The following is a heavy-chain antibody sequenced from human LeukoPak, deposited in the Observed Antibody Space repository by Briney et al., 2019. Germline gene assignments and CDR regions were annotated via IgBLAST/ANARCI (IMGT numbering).Heavy chain of an antibody. Sequence: ASVKVSCKTSGGXFRSYGLNWVRQAPGQGLEWMGGFIPILGTPKYAQNLQGRVTITADESTSTGYMELSSLRYEDTAVYYCARGLYCRSSTSCSDYGMDVWGQGTTVTVSS. J-gene: IGHJ6*02. CDR1: GGXFRSYG. V-gene: IGHV1-69*01. CDR3: ARGLYCRSSTSCSDYGMDV. CDR2: FIPILGTP. D-gene: IGHD2-15*01.